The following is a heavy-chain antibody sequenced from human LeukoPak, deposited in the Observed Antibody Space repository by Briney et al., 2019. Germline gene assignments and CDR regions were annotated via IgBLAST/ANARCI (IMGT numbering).Heavy chain of an antibody. V-gene: IGHV4-4*02. Sequence: SETLSLTCGVSGGSVTSTNWWTWVRQPPGKGLEWTGEGHLDGRTNYNSSLESRLTISVDLSENHISLKLTSVTAAAAAVYYCAREGGFFRPLDYSGQGTLVTVSS. D-gene: IGHD3-3*01. J-gene: IGHJ4*02. CDR1: GGSVTSTNW. CDR2: GHLDGRT. CDR3: AREGGFFRPLDY.